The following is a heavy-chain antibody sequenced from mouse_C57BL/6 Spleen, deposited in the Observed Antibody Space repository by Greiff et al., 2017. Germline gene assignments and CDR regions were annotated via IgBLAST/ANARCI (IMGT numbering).Heavy chain of an antibody. J-gene: IGHJ2*01. V-gene: IGHV14-2*01. D-gene: IGHD1-1*01. CDR2: IDPEHGET. CDR1: GFNFKDYY. CDR3: ARATTVVAYYFDD. Sequence: EVKLMESGAELVKPGASVKLSCTASGFNFKDYYMHWVKQRTEQGLEWIGMIDPEHGETNYAPKFKGKATITADTSSNPAYLQLSSLTSEDSAVYYCARATTVVAYYFDDWGQGTTLTVSS.